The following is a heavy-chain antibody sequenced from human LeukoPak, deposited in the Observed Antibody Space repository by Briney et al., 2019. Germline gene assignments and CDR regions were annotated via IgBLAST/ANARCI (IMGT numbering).Heavy chain of an antibody. J-gene: IGHJ4*02. CDR3: VGEYCRGTKCSASY. V-gene: IGHV3-64*01. D-gene: IGHD2-2*01. CDR2: INNNGGST. Sequence: GGSLRLSCAASGFTFSDYAMHWVRQAPGKGLEYVAAINNNGGSTYYANSVKGRFTNSRDNSKNTLYLQMGSLRAEDMAVYYCVGEYCRGTKCSASYWGQGTLVTVSS. CDR1: GFTFSDYA.